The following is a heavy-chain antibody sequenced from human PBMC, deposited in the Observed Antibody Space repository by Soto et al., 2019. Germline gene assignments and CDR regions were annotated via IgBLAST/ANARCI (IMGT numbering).Heavy chain of an antibody. CDR3: AKGISGWYMTDY. CDR1: GFTFSNFA. D-gene: IGHD6-19*01. V-gene: IGHV3-23*01. CDR2: ITGSGGST. Sequence: GGSLRLSCAASGFTFSNFAMSWVRQAPGKGLEWVSAITGSGGSTYYADSVKGRFTISRDNSKNTLYLQMNRLRAEDTAIYYCAKGISGWYMTDYWGQGTLVTVSS. J-gene: IGHJ4*02.